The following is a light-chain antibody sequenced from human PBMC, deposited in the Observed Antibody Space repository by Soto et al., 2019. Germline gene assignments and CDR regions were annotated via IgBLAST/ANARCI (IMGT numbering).Light chain of an antibody. V-gene: IGLV2-14*01. CDR3: SSYTSSSTF. J-gene: IGLJ2*01. Sequence: QSVLTQPASVSGSPGQSITISCTGTSSDVGGYNSVSWYQQHPGKAPKLMIYEVSNRPSGVSNRFSGSKSGNTASLTISGLQADDEADYYCSSYTSSSTFFGGGTKLTVL. CDR1: SSDVGGYNS. CDR2: EVS.